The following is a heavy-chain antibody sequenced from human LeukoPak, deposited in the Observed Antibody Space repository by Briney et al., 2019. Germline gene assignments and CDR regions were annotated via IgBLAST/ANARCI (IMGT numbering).Heavy chain of an antibody. CDR2: VYSAGTT. CDR3: TRGIYRPSLTYYFDY. D-gene: IGHD4-11*01. V-gene: IGHV3-53*01. CDR1: GFTVSSNY. J-gene: IGHJ4*02. Sequence: GGSLRLSCAASGFTVSSNYMSWVRQAPGRGLEWVSVVYSAGTTYYVDSVKVRFTISRDNSKNTLYLQMNSLRAEDTAVYYCTRGIYRPSLTYYFDYWGQGTLVTVSS.